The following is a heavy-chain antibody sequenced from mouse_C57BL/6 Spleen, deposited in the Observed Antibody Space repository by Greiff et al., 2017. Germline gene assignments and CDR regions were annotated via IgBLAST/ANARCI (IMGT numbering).Heavy chain of an antibody. CDR3: ARAHYYGSHFDY. D-gene: IGHD1-1*01. Sequence: QVQLKQSGAELVKPGASVKISCKASGYAFSSYWMNWVKQRPGKGLEWIGQIYPGDGDTNYNGKFKGKATLTADKSSSTAYMQLSSLTSEDSAVYFCARAHYYGSHFDYWGQGTTLTVSS. CDR1: GYAFSSYW. V-gene: IGHV1-80*01. CDR2: IYPGDGDT. J-gene: IGHJ2*01.